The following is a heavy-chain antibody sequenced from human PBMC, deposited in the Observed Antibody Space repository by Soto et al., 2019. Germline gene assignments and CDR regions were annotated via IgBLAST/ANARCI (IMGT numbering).Heavy chain of an antibody. Sequence: SETLSLTCAVSSGSISSSNWWSWVRQPPGKGLEWIGEIYHSGSTNYNPSLKSRVTISVDKSKNQFSLKLSSVTAADTAVYYCARDRIAAAEDAFDIWGQGTMVTVSS. J-gene: IGHJ3*02. CDR3: ARDRIAAAEDAFDI. CDR1: SGSISSSNW. D-gene: IGHD6-13*01. CDR2: IYHSGST. V-gene: IGHV4-4*02.